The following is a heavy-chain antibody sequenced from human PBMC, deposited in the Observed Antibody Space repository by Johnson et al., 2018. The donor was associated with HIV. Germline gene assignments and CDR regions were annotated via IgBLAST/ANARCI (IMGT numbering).Heavy chain of an antibody. V-gene: IGHV3-74*02. CDR2: INSDGSST. J-gene: IGHJ3*02. CDR3: ARVSVKASLAFDI. Sequence: VQLVESGGGLVQPGGSLRLSCAASGFPFSSYWMHWVRQAPGKGLVWVSRINSDGSSTSYADSVKGRFTISRDNAKNTLYLQMNSLRSEDTAVYYCARVSVKASLAFDIWGQGTMINVSS. D-gene: IGHD4-17*01. CDR1: GFPFSSYW.